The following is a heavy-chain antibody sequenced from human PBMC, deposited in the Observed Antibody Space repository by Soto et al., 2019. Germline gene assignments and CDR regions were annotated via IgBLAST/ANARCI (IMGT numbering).Heavy chain of an antibody. D-gene: IGHD4-4*01. J-gene: IGHJ3*02. CDR3: ARNPGSGWQQPVNVFDI. CDR1: GYTFTSFG. Sequence: QVQLVQSGAEVKKPGASVKVSCKASGYTFTSFGISWVRQAPGQGLEWMGWLSVDNGNTKSAQKLQGRVTMTTDTSTSTAYMELRSLRSDDTAVYFCARNPGSGWQQPVNVFDIWGQGTVVTVSS. CDR2: LSVDNGNT. V-gene: IGHV1-18*04.